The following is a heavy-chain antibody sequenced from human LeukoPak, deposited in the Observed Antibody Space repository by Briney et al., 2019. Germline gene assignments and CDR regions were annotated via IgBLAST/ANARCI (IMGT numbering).Heavy chain of an antibody. D-gene: IGHD3-10*01. J-gene: IGHJ6*02. CDR2: ISGSGGST. CDR1: GFTFSSYA. Sequence: GGSLRLSCAASGFTFSSYAMSWVRQAPGKGLEWVSAISGSGGSTYYADSVKGRFTISRDNSRNTVYLQMNSLRAEDTAVYFCAKNFGALDVWGQGTTVTVSS. CDR3: AKNFGALDV. V-gene: IGHV3-23*01.